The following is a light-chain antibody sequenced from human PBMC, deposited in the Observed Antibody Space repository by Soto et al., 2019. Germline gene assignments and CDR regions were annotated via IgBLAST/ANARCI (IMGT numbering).Light chain of an antibody. CDR1: QSVRNTY. J-gene: IGKJ4*01. Sequence: EIVLTQSPGTLSLSPGERATLSCRASQSVRNTYVAWYQQKPGQAPRLLVSGASSRATGIPDRYSGSGSGPDFPLTINRLEPEDFAVYFCQQYGESPPTFGGGTKVEIK. CDR3: QQYGESPPT. CDR2: GAS. V-gene: IGKV3-20*01.